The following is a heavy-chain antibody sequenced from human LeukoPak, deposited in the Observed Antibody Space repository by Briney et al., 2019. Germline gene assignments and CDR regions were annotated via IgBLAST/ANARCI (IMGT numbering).Heavy chain of an antibody. Sequence: GSSVKVSCQASGGTFSSYAISWVRQAPGQGLEWMGGIIPIFGTANYAQKFQGRVTITADESTSTAYMELSSLRSEDTAVYYCARRQTGYTFPNWFDPWGQGTLVTVSS. J-gene: IGHJ5*02. CDR1: GGTFSSYA. CDR3: ARRQTGYTFPNWFDP. CDR2: IIPIFGTA. V-gene: IGHV1-69*01. D-gene: IGHD5-18*01.